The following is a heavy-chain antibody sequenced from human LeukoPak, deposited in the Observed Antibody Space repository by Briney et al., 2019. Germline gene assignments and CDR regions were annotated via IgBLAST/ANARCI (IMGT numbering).Heavy chain of an antibody. CDR1: GGSISSYY. Sequence: SETLSLTCTVSGGSISSYYWSWIRQPAGKGLEWIGRIYTSGSTNYNPSLKSRVTMSVDTSKNQFSLKLSSVTAADTAVYYCAREKRATIRKNWFDPWGQGTLVTVSS. D-gene: IGHD5-12*01. V-gene: IGHV4-4*07. CDR2: IYTSGST. CDR3: AREKRATIRKNWFDP. J-gene: IGHJ5*02.